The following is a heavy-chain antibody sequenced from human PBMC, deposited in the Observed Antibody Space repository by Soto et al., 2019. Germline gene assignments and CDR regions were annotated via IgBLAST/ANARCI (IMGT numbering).Heavy chain of an antibody. V-gene: IGHV1-18*01. D-gene: IGHD4-17*01. CDR2: ISAYNGNT. CDR3: ARVTTVTNYYYYYMDV. Sequence: ASVKVSCKASGYTFTSYGISWVRQAPGQGLEWMGWISAYNGNTNYAQKLQGRVTMTTDTSTSTAYMELRSLRSDDTAVYYCARVTTVTNYYYYYMDVWGQGTTVTVSS. J-gene: IGHJ6*03. CDR1: GYTFTSYG.